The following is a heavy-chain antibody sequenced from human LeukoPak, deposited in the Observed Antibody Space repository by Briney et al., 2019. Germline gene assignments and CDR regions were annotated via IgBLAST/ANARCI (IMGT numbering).Heavy chain of an antibody. V-gene: IGHV1-46*01. D-gene: IGHD2-15*01. Sequence: ASVKVSCKASGFAFTSYYMHWVRQAPGQGLEWMGIINPSGGSTSYAQKFQGRVTMTRDMSTSTVYMELSSLRSEDTAVYYCARAKDLPPDFDYWGQGTLVTVSS. CDR3: ARAKDLPPDFDY. CDR1: GFAFTSYY. CDR2: INPSGGST. J-gene: IGHJ4*02.